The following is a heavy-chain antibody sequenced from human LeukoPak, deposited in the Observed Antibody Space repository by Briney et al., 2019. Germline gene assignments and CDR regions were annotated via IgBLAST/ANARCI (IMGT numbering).Heavy chain of an antibody. D-gene: IGHD4-23*01. CDR1: DGSINSYY. CDR2: IYYNGNT. J-gene: IGHJ4*02. Sequence: PSETLSLTCSVSDGSINSYYWNWIRRPPGKGLEWIGYIYYNGNTNYSPSLKSRVTMSVDTSKNLFSLKLSSVTAADTAVYYCARSYGGNSGLGYDYWGQGTLVTVSS. V-gene: IGHV4-59*01. CDR3: ARSYGGNSGLGYDY.